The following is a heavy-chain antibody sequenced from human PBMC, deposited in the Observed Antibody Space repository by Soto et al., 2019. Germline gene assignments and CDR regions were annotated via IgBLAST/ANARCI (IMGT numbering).Heavy chain of an antibody. J-gene: IGHJ5*02. V-gene: IGHV3-23*01. CDR2: ISGSGGST. Sequence: GGSLRLSCAASGFTLSSYAMSWVRQAPGKGLEWVSAISGSGGSTYYADSVKGRFTISRDNSKNTLYLQMNSLRAEDTAVYYSAKDKSQDSGDWFDPWGQGTLVTVSS. CDR1: GFTLSSYA. D-gene: IGHD3-10*01. CDR3: AKDKSQDSGDWFDP.